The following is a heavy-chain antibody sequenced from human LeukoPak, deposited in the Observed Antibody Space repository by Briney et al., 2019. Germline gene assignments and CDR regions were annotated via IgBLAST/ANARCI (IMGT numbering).Heavy chain of an antibody. D-gene: IGHD2-15*01. Sequence: PSETLSLTCAVYSGSFSGYYWSWIRQPPGKGLEWIGEINHSGSTNYNTSLKSRITISVDTSTNQFSLKLSSVTAADTAVYYCARGGRFGARRSVVVAATGIHGTSYSYWGQGTLVTVSS. V-gene: IGHV4-34*01. J-gene: IGHJ4*02. CDR2: INHSGST. CDR1: SGSFSGYY. CDR3: ARGGRFGARRSVVVAATGIHGTSYSY.